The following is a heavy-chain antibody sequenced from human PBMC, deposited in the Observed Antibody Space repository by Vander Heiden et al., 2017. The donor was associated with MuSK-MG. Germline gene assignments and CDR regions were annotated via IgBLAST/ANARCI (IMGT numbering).Heavy chain of an antibody. CDR1: GFTFSSYA. V-gene: IGHV3-23*01. CDR3: AKTKKSMAAAGTPWYFDL. Sequence: EVQLLESGGGLVQPGGSLRLSCAASGFTFSSYAMSWVRQAPGKGLEWVSAISGSGGSTYYADSVKGRVTISRDNSKNTLYRQMNSLRAEETAVYYCAKTKKSMAAAGTPWYFDLWGRGTMVTVSS. D-gene: IGHD6-13*01. J-gene: IGHJ2*01. CDR2: ISGSGGST.